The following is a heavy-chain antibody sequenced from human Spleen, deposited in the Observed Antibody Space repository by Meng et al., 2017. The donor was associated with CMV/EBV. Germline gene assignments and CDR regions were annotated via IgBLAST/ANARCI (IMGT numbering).Heavy chain of an antibody. V-gene: IGHV1-46*01. D-gene: IGHD2-2*02. Sequence: ASVKVSCKASGYTFTSYDINWVRQATEQGLEWMGIIDPSGGSTSYAQKFQGRVTLTRDTSTSTAYMELSSLRSEDTAVYYCARDYDDPRTTRGCSSTSCYSFDFWGQGTLVTVSS. CDR1: GYTFTSYD. J-gene: IGHJ4*02. CDR3: ARDYDDPRTTRGCSSTSCYSFDF. CDR2: IDPSGGST.